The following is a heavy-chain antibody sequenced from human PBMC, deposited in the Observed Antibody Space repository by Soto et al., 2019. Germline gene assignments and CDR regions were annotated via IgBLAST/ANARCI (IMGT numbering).Heavy chain of an antibody. CDR2: ISAYNGNT. D-gene: IGHD3-22*01. J-gene: IGHJ3*02. CDR1: GYTFNSYG. V-gene: IGHV1-18*01. CDR3: ARDPYYYDSSGPDAFDI. Sequence: GASVKVSCKASGYTFNSYGISWVRKAPGQGLEWMGWISAYNGNTNYAQKLQGRVTMTTDTSTSTAYMELRSLRSDDTAVYSCARDPYYYDSSGPDAFDIWGQGTMVTVSS.